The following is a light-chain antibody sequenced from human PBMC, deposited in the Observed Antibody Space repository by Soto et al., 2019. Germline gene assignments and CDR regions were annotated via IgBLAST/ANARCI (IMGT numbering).Light chain of an antibody. Sequence: QSALTQPASVSGSPGQSITISCSGTSSDVGGHNYVSWYQQHPGKAPKLMINDVSNRPSGVSDRFSGSKSGNTASLTISGLQAEDEADYYCSSYTVSDTLYVFGTGTKLTVL. CDR1: SSDVGGHNY. CDR3: SSYTVSDTLYV. V-gene: IGLV2-14*01. J-gene: IGLJ1*01. CDR2: DVS.